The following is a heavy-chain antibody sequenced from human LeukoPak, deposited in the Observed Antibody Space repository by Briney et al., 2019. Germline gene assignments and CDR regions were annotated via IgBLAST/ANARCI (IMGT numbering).Heavy chain of an antibody. D-gene: IGHD5-12*01. CDR2: ISYDGSNK. CDR1: GFTFSSYG. CDR3: AKDLGLYSGYDQVGSDYYYYGMDV. V-gene: IGHV3-30*18. J-gene: IGHJ6*02. Sequence: GRSLRLSCAASGFTFSSYGMHWVRQAPGKGLEWVAVISYDGSNKYYADSAKGRFTISRDNSKNTLYLQMNSLRAEDTAVYYCAKDLGLYSGYDQVGSDYYYYGMDVWGQGTTVTVSS.